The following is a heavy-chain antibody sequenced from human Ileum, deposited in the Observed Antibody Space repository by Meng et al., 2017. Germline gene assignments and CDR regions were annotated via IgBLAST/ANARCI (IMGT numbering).Heavy chain of an antibody. CDR2: ISRNGDMI. D-gene: IGHD3-3*01. CDR3: ARDQNYHFRGHY. Sequence: GESLKISCVASGFTFSDYYMSWIRQTPGKGLEWVSYISRNGDMIYYADSVKGRFTVSRDNTKNSLYLQMNSMRAENTAVYYCARDQNYHFRGHYWGQGTMVTVSS. V-gene: IGHV3-11*04. CDR1: GFTFSDYY. J-gene: IGHJ4*01.